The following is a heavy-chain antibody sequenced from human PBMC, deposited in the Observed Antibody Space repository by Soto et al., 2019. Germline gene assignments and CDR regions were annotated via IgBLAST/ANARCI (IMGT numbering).Heavy chain of an antibody. D-gene: IGHD2-2*02. CDR1: GYTFTGYY. J-gene: IGHJ6*02. Sequence: VASVKVSCKASGYTFTGYYMHWVRQAPGQGLEWMGWINPNSGGTNYAQKFQGRVTMTRDTSISTAYMELSRLRSDDTAVYYCARFFLPTAIGGGYYYGMDVWGQGTTVTVS. CDR2: INPNSGGT. V-gene: IGHV1-2*02. CDR3: ARFFLPTAIGGGYYYGMDV.